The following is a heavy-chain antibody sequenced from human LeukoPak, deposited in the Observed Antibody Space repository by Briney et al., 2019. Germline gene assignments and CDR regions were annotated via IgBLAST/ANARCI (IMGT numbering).Heavy chain of an antibody. CDR1: GGSISSSSYY. J-gene: IGHJ6*03. D-gene: IGHD6-13*01. CDR3: ARQYSSSWYGPSYYYYYYMDV. CDR2: IYYSGST. V-gene: IGHV4-39*01. Sequence: SETLSLTCTVSGGSISSSSYYWGWIRQPPGKGLEWIGSIYYSGSTYYNPSLKSRVTISVDTSKNQFSLKLSSVAAADTAVYYCARQYSSSWYGPSYYYYYYMDVWGKGTTVTISS.